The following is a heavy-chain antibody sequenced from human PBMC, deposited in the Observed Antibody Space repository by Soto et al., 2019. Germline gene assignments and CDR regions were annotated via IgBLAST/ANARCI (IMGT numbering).Heavy chain of an antibody. CDR3: ARQPTTGDTDLWFDP. V-gene: IGHV4-39*01. CDR1: GGSISTSRSY. J-gene: IGHJ5*02. CDR2: IFYSGST. Sequence: QVQLVQSGPGLVKASETLSLTCNVSGGSISTSRSYWAWIRQPPGKGLEWLANIFYSGSTYYNPSLASRVTVSVDTSKNEFSLKLRSVTAADTAVYYCARQPTTGDTDLWFDPWGQGTLVTVSS. D-gene: IGHD2-21*01.